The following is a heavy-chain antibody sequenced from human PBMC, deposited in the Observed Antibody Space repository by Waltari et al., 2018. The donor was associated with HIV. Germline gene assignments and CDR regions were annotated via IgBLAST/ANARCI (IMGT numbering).Heavy chain of an antibody. CDR1: GSSLRFSW. D-gene: IGHD1-26*01. CDR2: ITGDGTTT. J-gene: IGHJ4*02. Sequence: QLVESGGGLVQPGGSLRLSRAVAGSSLRFSWMHWVRQAPGKGRLWVSVITGDGTTTSYADPVKGRFTTSRDNPKNTLYLQMNSLRGEDTAVYYCATVGQKWELIVWGQGTLVTVSS. CDR3: ATVGQKWELIV. V-gene: IGHV3-74*01.